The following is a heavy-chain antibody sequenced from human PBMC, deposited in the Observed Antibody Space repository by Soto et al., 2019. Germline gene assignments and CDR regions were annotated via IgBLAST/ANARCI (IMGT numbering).Heavy chain of an antibody. Sequence: PGESLKISCKASGYNLISYWIAWVRQMPGKGLEWMGIIYPGDSDATYSPSFEGQVTFSVDKSITTAYLQWISLKASDTAMYYCARQAYFGSGTYYSDYWGQGTQVTVSS. CDR3: ARQAYFGSGTYYSDY. D-gene: IGHD3-10*01. CDR2: IYPGDSDA. V-gene: IGHV5-51*01. CDR1: GYNLISYW. J-gene: IGHJ4*02.